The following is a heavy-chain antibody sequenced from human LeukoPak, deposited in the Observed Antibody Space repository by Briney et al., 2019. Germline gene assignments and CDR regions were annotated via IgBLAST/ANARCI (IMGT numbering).Heavy chain of an antibody. CDR2: IYSGGST. CDR1: GFTVSNKY. CDR3: ARDSGYEAIISEDAFDI. Sequence: GGSLRLSCAASGFTVSNKYMSWVRQAPGKGLEWVSVIYSGGSTYYADSVKGRFTISRDNAKNSLYLQMNSLRAEDTAVYYCARDSGYEAIISEDAFDIWGQGTMVTVSS. V-gene: IGHV3-53*01. J-gene: IGHJ3*02. D-gene: IGHD5-12*01.